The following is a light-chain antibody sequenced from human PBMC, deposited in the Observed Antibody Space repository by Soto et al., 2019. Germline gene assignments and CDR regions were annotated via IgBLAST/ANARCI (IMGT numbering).Light chain of an antibody. J-gene: IGLJ3*02. V-gene: IGLV2-14*02. CDR3: SSYTTSSTVV. CDR2: EVI. CDR1: SSDVGSYKL. Sequence: QSALTQPASVSGSPGQSITISCTGTSSDVGSYKLVSWYQQHPGKAPKLIIYEVIRRPSGISNRFSGSKSGNTASLTISTLQAEDEADYYCSSYTTSSTVVFGGGTKVTVL.